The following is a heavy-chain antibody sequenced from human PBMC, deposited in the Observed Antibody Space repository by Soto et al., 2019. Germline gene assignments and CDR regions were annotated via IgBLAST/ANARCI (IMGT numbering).Heavy chain of an antibody. J-gene: IGHJ4*02. V-gene: IGHV4-39*01. D-gene: IGHD3-9*01. CDR2: INYSGST. CDR1: GGSISSSSYY. CDR3: ARHPFQTGYYSPYHFFDY. Sequence: SETLSLTCTVSGGSISSSSYYWGWIRQPPGKGLEWIGSINYSGSTYYNPSLKSRVTISVDTSKNQFSLKLSSVTAADTAVYYCARHPFQTGYYSPYHFFDYWGQGTLVTVSS.